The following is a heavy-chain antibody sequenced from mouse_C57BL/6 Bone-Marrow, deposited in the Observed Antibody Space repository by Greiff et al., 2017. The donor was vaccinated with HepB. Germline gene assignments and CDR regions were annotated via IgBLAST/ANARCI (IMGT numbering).Heavy chain of an antibody. CDR1: GYSITSGYY. CDR2: ISYDGSN. V-gene: IGHV3-6*01. J-gene: IGHJ2*01. CDR3: ASTHYFDY. Sequence: EVKLQESGPGLVKHSQSLSLTCSVTGYSITSGYYWNWIRQFPGNKLEWMGYISYDGSNNYNPSLKNRISITRDTSKNQFFLKLNSVTTEDTATCYCASTHYFDYWGQGTTLTVSS.